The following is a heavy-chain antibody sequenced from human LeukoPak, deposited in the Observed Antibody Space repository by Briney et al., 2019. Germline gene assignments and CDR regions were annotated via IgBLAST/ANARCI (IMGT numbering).Heavy chain of an antibody. CDR3: ARGSAAAGTRAFDY. CDR2: IYYSGST. Sequence: SQTLSLTCTVSGGSISSGGYYWSWIRQHPGKGLEWIGYIYYSGSTYYNPSLKSRVTISVDTSKNQFSLKLSSVTAADTAVYYCARGSAAAGTRAFDYWGQGTQVTVSS. V-gene: IGHV4-31*03. D-gene: IGHD6-13*01. J-gene: IGHJ4*02. CDR1: GGSISSGGYY.